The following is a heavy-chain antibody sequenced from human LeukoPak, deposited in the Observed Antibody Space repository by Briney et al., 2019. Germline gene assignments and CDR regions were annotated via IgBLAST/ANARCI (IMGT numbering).Heavy chain of an antibody. CDR2: IRSKTVGETT. V-gene: IGHV3-15*01. CDR3: TTDLPP. Sequence: GGSLRLSCAASGFTFSNVWMPWVRQAPGKGLEWVGRIRSKTVGETTDYAAPVKGRITISRDDLKSTLYLQMNSLKIEDTAVYYCTTDLPPWGQGTLVTVSS. CDR1: GFTFSNVW. J-gene: IGHJ5*02.